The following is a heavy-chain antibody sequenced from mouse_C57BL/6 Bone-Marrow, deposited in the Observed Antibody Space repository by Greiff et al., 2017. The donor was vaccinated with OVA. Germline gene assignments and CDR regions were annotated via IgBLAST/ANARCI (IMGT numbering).Heavy chain of an antibody. CDR3: ARGGYYYGSGFPY. J-gene: IGHJ2*01. D-gene: IGHD1-1*01. CDR2: YLPGSGST. V-gene: IGHV1-9*01. Sequence: QVQLQQSGAELMKPGASVKLSCKATGYTFTGYCLEWVKQRSGHGLEWIGEYLPGSGSTNYNEKFKGKATFTADTSSNTAYLQLSSLTAEDAAIYDGARGGYYYGSGFPYWGQGTTLTVSS. CDR1: GYTFTGYC.